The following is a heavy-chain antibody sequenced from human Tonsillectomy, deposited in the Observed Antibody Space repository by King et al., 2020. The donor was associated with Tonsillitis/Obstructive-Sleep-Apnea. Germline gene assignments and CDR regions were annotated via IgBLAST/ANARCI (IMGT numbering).Heavy chain of an antibody. J-gene: IGHJ4*02. CDR3: ARMYGDYVEAFDY. CDR2: IIINSSYT. Sequence: VQLVESGGGLVKPGGSLRLSCAASGFTFSDYYMSWIRQVPGKGLEWVAYIIINSSYTNYADSVKGRFTISRDNAKNSQYLQMNSLRAEDTAVYYCARMYGDYVEAFDYWGQGTLVTVSS. CDR1: GFTFSDYY. V-gene: IGHV3-11*05. D-gene: IGHD4-17*01.